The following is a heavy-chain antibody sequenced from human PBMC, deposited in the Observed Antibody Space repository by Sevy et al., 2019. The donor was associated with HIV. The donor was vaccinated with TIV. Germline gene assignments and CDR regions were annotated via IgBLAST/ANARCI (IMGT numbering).Heavy chain of an antibody. J-gene: IGHJ4*02. Sequence: SETLSLTCRVSGDSINNYYWSWIRQPPGKGLEWIGYISYSGTPDYSPSLKSRVDISIDTSMRQFSLNLNSVTAAETAVYYGARLRWDVVDAPGSTPGCYFDSWGQGTLVTVSS. V-gene: IGHV4-59*12. CDR3: ARLRWDVVDAPGSTPGCYFDS. CDR1: GDSINNYY. D-gene: IGHD2-2*02. CDR2: ISYSGTP.